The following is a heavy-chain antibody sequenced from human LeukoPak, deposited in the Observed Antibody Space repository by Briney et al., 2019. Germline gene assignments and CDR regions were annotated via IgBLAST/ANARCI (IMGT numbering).Heavy chain of an antibody. CDR3: ARKTGYGSGSCYNYYFDY. D-gene: IGHD3-10*01. J-gene: IGHJ4*02. V-gene: IGHV4-61*02. CDR2: VYFSGST. Sequence: SETLSLTCTVSGASLKSINSYWTWIRQPAGKGLEWIGRVYFSGSTTYNPSLKGRVTISVDTSRNQFSLHLSSVTAADTAVYYCARKTGYGSGSCYNYYFDYWGQGSLVTVSS. CDR1: GASLKSINSY.